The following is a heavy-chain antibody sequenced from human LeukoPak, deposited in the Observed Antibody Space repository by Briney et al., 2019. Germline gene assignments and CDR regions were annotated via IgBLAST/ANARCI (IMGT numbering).Heavy chain of an antibody. D-gene: IGHD3-10*01. CDR3: AKAVAMVRGVIRYYYYYMDV. CDR1: GFTFSSYW. J-gene: IGHJ6*03. CDR2: INSDGSST. V-gene: IGHV3-74*01. Sequence: GGSLRLSCAASGFTFSSYWMHWVRQAPGKGLVWVSRINSDGSSTTYADSVKGRFTISRDNAKNTLYLQMNSLRAEDTAVYYCAKAVAMVRGVIRYYYYYMDVWGKGTTVTVSS.